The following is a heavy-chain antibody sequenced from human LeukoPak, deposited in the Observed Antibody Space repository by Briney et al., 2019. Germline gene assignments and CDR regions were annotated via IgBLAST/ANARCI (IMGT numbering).Heavy chain of an antibody. Sequence: XXISCXXSGYSFXXYWIGWVRQMPGKGLEWMGIIYPGDSDTRYSPSFQGQVTISADKSISTAYLQWSSLKASDTAMYYCARRGQYTNWFGPWGQGTLVTVSS. CDR1: GYSFXXYW. V-gene: IGHV5-51*01. CDR3: ARRGQYTNWFGP. J-gene: IGHJ5*02. D-gene: IGHD4-4*01. CDR2: IYPGDSDT.